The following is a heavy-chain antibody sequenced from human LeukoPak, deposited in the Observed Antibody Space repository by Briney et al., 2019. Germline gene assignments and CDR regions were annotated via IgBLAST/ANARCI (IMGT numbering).Heavy chain of an antibody. J-gene: IGHJ4*02. CDR2: INHSGST. Sequence: SETLSLTCAVYGGSFSGYYWSWIRQPPGKGLEWIGEINHSGSTNYNPSLKSRVTISVDTSKNQFSLKLSSVTAADTAVYYCARGVVVAAKGFDYWGQGTLVTVSS. CDR1: GGSFSGYY. V-gene: IGHV4-34*01. CDR3: ARGVVVAAKGFDY. D-gene: IGHD2-15*01.